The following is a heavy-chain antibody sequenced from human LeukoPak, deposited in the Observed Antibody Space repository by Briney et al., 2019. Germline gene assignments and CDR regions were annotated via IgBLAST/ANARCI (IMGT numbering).Heavy chain of an antibody. CDR2: ISGRGGST. J-gene: IGHJ4*02. D-gene: IGHD3-10*01. Sequence: GGSLRLSCAASGFTFSSYAMSWVRQAPGKGLEWVSAISGRGGSTYYADSVKGRFTISRDNSKNTLYLQMNSLRAEDTAVYYCAKVLYGSGSYLSYWGQGTLVTVSS. V-gene: IGHV3-23*01. CDR1: GFTFSSYA. CDR3: AKVLYGSGSYLSY.